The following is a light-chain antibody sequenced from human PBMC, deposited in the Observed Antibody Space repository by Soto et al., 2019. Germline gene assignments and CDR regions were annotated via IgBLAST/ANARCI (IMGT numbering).Light chain of an antibody. CDR2: DAS. CDR3: QQRSNWRWT. Sequence: EIVLTQSPATLSLSPGERATLSCRTSQSVNRYLAWYQQKPGQAPRLLIYDASNRATGIPARFSGSGSGTDFTLTISSLEPEDFAVYYCQQRSNWRWTFGQGTKVEIK. V-gene: IGKV3-11*01. J-gene: IGKJ1*01. CDR1: QSVNRY.